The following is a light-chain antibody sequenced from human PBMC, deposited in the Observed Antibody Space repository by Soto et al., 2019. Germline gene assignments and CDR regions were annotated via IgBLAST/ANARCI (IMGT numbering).Light chain of an antibody. Sequence: DIPMTQSPSTLSASVGDRVTITCRASQSISNWLAWYQQKPGKAPNLLIYKASNLETGVPSRFSGSGSGTEFTLTISSLQPDDFATYYCQQYNSLWTFGQGTKVEIK. CDR2: KAS. CDR3: QQYNSLWT. J-gene: IGKJ1*01. V-gene: IGKV1-5*03. CDR1: QSISNW.